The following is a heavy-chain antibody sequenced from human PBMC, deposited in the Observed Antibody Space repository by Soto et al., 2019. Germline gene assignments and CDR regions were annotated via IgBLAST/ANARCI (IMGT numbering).Heavy chain of an antibody. D-gene: IGHD5-12*01. Sequence: SQTKSHTSTVADGYIRSGGYSWSWISQHPGKGLEWIGYIYYSGSTYYNPSLKSRITISVDTSKNQFSLKLSSVTAADTAVYYCARDQYSGFQFPFWGQGTLV. CDR1: DGYIRSGGYS. CDR2: IYYSGST. J-gene: IGHJ4*02. V-gene: IGHV4-31*03. CDR3: ARDQYSGFQFPF.